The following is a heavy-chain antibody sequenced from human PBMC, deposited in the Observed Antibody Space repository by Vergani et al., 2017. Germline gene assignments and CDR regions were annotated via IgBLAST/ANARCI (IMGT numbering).Heavy chain of an antibody. D-gene: IGHD3-10*01. J-gene: IGHJ6*02. Sequence: EVQLVQSGAEVKKPGESLKISCKGSGYSFTSYWIGWVRQMPGKGLEGRGIIYPGDSDTRYSPSFQGQVTISANKSSSTAYLQWSSLKAADTAMYYCAKHWGYGSGKQYYDDYGMDVWGQGTTVTVSS. CDR1: GYSFTSYW. V-gene: IGHV5-51*01. CDR3: AKHWGYGSGKQYYDDYGMDV. CDR2: IYPGDSDT.